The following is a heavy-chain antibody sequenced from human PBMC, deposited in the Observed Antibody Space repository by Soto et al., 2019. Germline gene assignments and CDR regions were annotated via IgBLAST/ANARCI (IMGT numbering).Heavy chain of an antibody. CDR1: GFTFSSYE. V-gene: IGHV3-48*03. J-gene: IGHJ4*02. D-gene: IGHD2-15*01. Sequence: PGGSLRLSCAASGFTFSSYEMNWVRQAPGKGLEWVSYISSSGSTIYYADSVKGRFTISRDNAKNSLYLQMNSLRAEDTAVYYCARDERPYCSGGSCGEYWGQGTLVTVSS. CDR2: ISSSGSTI. CDR3: ARDERPYCSGGSCGEY.